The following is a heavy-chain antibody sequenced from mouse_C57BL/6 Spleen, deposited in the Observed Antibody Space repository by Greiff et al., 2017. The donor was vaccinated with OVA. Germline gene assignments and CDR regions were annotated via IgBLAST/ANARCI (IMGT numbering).Heavy chain of an antibody. Sequence: EVKLVESGGGLVQSGRSLRLSCATSGFTFSDFYMEWVRQAPGKGLEWIAASRNKANDYTTEYSASVKGRFIVSRDTSQSILYLQMNALRAEDTAIYYCARDNFDAMDYWGQGTSVTVSS. CDR3: ARDNFDAMDY. V-gene: IGHV7-1*01. CDR2: SRNKANDYTT. CDR1: GFTFSDFY. J-gene: IGHJ4*01.